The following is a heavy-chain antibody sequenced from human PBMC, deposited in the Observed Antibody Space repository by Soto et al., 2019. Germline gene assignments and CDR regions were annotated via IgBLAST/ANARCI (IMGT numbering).Heavy chain of an antibody. D-gene: IGHD3-3*01. CDR2: INGGSTT. J-gene: IGHJ6*02. CDR3: AKDKDWSGVYGMAV. Sequence: EVQLLESGGGLVQPGGSLRLSCAASGFSFSSYAMNWVRQAPGKGLEWVTTINGGSTTYYADSVKGRFTISRDNSKNTLYLQMNGLRAEDTAVYYCAKDKDWSGVYGMAVWGQGTTVTVSS. CDR1: GFSFSSYA. V-gene: IGHV3-23*01.